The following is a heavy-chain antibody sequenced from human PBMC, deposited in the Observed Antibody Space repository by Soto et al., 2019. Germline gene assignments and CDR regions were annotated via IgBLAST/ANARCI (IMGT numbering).Heavy chain of an antibody. CDR3: ARTPYCSSTSCQRPWFDP. V-gene: IGHV1-8*01. D-gene: IGHD2-2*01. Sequence: ASVKVSCKASGYTFTSYDINWVRQATGQGLEWMGWMNPNSGNTGYAQKFQGRVTMTRNTSISTAYMELSSLRSEDTAVYYCARTPYCSSTSCQRPWFDPWGQGTLVTVST. CDR1: GYTFTSYD. CDR2: MNPNSGNT. J-gene: IGHJ5*02.